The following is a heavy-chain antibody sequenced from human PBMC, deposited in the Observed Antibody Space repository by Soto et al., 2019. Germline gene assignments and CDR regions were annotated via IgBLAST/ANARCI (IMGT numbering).Heavy chain of an antibody. J-gene: IGHJ6*02. CDR2: IIPIFGTT. Sequence: QVPLVQSGAEVKKPGSSVKVSCKASGGTFSSYAITWVRQAPGQGLEWMGRIIPIFGTTNYAQKFQGRVTITADESTSTAYMDLSSLRSDDTAVYYCAKSPDPYSSSNYYYYGMDVWGQGTTVTVSS. D-gene: IGHD6-6*01. V-gene: IGHV1-69*15. CDR3: AKSPDPYSSSNYYYYGMDV. CDR1: GGTFSSYA.